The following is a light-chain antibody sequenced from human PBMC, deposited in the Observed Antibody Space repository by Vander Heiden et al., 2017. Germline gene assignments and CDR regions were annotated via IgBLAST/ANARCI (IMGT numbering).Light chain of an antibody. J-gene: IGLJ2*01. Sequence: SYELTQPPSVSVSPGQTASITCSGDKLGDKYACWYQQKPGQSPVRVIYQDTKRPSGIPERFAGSNSGKTATLTISGTQAMDEADDYCQAWDRSTVVFGGGTKLTVL. CDR1: KLGDKY. CDR2: QDT. CDR3: QAWDRSTVV. V-gene: IGLV3-1*01.